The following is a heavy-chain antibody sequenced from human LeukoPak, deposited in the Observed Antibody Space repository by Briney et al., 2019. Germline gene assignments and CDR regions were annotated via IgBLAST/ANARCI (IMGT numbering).Heavy chain of an antibody. V-gene: IGHV1-8*02. D-gene: IGHD6-13*01. CDR3: AREHAPSSSPDY. J-gene: IGHJ4*02. CDR2: MNPNTGNT. Sequence: KPGASVKVSCKASGYTFSNHDINWVRQAIGQWLEWMGRMNPNTGNTGYAQNFQGRVTMTRDTSISTAYMELSSLKSEDTAVYYCAREHAPSSSPDYWGQGTLVTVSS. CDR1: GYTFSNHD.